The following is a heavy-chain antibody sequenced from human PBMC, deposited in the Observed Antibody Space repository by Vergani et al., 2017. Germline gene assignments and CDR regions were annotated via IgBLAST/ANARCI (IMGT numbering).Heavy chain of an antibody. CDR1: GFTFDDYA. CDR2: ISWNSGSI. J-gene: IGHJ6*03. V-gene: IGHV3-9*01. CDR3: AKRWRSYYYYNMDV. D-gene: IGHD2-21*01. Sequence: EVQLVESGGGLVQPGRSLRLSCAASGFTFDDYAMHWVRHAPGKGLEWVSGISWNSGSIGYADSVKGRFTISRDNAKNSLYLQMNSLRAEDTALYYCAKRWRSYYYYNMDVWDKGTTVTVSS.